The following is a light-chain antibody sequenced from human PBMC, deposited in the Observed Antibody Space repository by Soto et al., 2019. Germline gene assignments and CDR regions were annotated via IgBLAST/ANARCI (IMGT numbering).Light chain of an antibody. Sequence: QAVVTQEPSLTVSPGRTVTLNCGSRTGAVTNGHYPYWFQQKPGQAPRTLIYDTTNRHSWTPARFSGSLLGGKAALTLSGAQPEDEAEYYCLLSYNGPYVFGTGTKVTVL. CDR3: LLSYNGPYV. J-gene: IGLJ1*01. CDR2: DTT. CDR1: TGAVTNGHY. V-gene: IGLV7-46*01.